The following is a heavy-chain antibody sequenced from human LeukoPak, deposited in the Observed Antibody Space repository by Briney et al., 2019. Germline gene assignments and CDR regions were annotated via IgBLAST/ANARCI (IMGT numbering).Heavy chain of an antibody. Sequence: PGGSLRLSCAASGFTFSSYSMNWVRQAPGKGLEWVSSISSSSYIYYADSVESRFTISRDNAKNSLYLQMNSLRAEDTAVYYRARDLTTVTTSGYFDYWGQGTLVTVSS. CDR2: ISSSSYI. V-gene: IGHV3-21*01. J-gene: IGHJ4*02. CDR1: GFTFSSYS. CDR3: ARDLTTVTTSGYFDY. D-gene: IGHD4-17*01.